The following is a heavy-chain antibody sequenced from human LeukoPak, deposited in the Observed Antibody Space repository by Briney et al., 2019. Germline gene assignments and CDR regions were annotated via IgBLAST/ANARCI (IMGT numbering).Heavy chain of an antibody. CDR1: GFTFSSYA. D-gene: IGHD2-2*01. Sequence: VGALRLSCVASGFTFSSYAMSWVRQAPGKGLEWVSAISGSGGRTYYADSVKGRCTISRDNSKNTLYLQMNRLRAEDTAVYYCAKSETSCYHYWGQGTLVTVSS. CDR3: AKSETSCYHY. J-gene: IGHJ4*02. V-gene: IGHV3-23*01. CDR2: ISGSGGRT.